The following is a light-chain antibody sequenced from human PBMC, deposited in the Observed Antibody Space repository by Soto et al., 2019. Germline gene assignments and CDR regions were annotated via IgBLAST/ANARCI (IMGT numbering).Light chain of an antibody. CDR3: QQYSSYPWT. CDR2: AAS. J-gene: IGKJ1*01. Sequence: IRMTQSPSSLSASTGDRVTITCRASQGINNYLVWYQQKPGKAPKVLIHAASTLQSGVSSRFSGSGSVTDFTLTISSLQSEDFATYYCQQYSSYPWTFGQGTKVEV. CDR1: QGINNY. V-gene: IGKV1-8*01.